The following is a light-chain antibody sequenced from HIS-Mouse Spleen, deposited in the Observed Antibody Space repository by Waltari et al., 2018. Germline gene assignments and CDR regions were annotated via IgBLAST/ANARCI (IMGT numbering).Light chain of an antibody. J-gene: IGLJ1*01. Sequence: QSALTQPRSVSGSPGQSVTISCTGTSSDVGGYNYVSWYQQHPGKAPKLMIYDVSKRTYGVPDRCSGSKSGNTASLTISGLQAEDEADYYCCSYAGSYTYVFGTGTKVTVL. CDR3: CSYAGSYTYV. CDR1: SSDVGGYNY. V-gene: IGLV2-11*01. CDR2: DVS.